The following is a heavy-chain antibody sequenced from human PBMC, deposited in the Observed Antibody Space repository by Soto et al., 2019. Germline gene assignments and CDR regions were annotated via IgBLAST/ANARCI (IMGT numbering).Heavy chain of an antibody. J-gene: IGHJ2*01. V-gene: IGHV3-7*01. D-gene: IGHD4-17*01. CDR1: GFTFSSYW. CDR3: AREDYGDDYWYFDL. Sequence: GGSLRLSCAASGFTFSSYWMSWVRQAPGKGLEWVANIKQDGSEKYYVDSVKGRFTISRDNAKNSLYLQMNSLRAEDTAVYYCAREDYGDDYWYFDLWGRGTLVTVSS. CDR2: IKQDGSEK.